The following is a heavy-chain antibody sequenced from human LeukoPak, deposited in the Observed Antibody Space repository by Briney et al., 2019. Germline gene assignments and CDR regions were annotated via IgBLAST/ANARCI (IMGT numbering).Heavy chain of an antibody. J-gene: IGHJ4*02. Sequence: ASVKVSCKASGGTFSSYAISWVRQAPGQGLEWMGGIIPIFGTANYAQKFQGRVTITADESTSTAYMELSSLRSEDTAVYYCARGPNYYGGYFDYWGQGTLVTVSS. CDR3: ARGPNYYGGYFDY. CDR1: GGTFSSYA. V-gene: IGHV1-69*13. CDR2: IIPIFGTA. D-gene: IGHD3-10*01.